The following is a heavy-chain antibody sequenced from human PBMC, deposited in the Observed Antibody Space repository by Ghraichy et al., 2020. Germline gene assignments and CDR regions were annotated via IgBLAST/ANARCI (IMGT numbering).Heavy chain of an antibody. J-gene: IGHJ4*02. D-gene: IGHD6-13*01. V-gene: IGHV4-39*01. Sequence: SQTLSLTCTVSGGSISSTNYYWGWIRQPPGKGLEWIGSIYYSGSTYYNPSLKSRVTISVDTSKNQFSLKLNSVTAADTAVYYCARQGSSWLERTLDYWGQGTLVTVSS. CDR3: ARQGSSWLERTLDY. CDR1: GGSISSTNYY. CDR2: IYYSGST.